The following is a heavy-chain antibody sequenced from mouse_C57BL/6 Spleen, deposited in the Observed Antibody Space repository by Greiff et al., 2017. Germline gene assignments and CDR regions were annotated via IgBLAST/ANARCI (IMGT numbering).Heavy chain of an antibody. CDR3: TRYTGSSGAWFAY. Sequence: VQLQQSGAELVRPGASVTLSCKASGYTFTDYEMHWVKQTPVHGLEWIGAIDPETGGTAYNQKFKGKAILTADHSSSTAYLELRSLTSEDSAVYYCTRYTGSSGAWFAYWGQGTLVTVSA. CDR1: GYTFTDYE. J-gene: IGHJ3*01. V-gene: IGHV1-15*01. CDR2: IDPETGGT. D-gene: IGHD1-1*01.